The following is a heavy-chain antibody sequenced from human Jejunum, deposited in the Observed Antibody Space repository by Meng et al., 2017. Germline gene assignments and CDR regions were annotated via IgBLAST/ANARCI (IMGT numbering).Heavy chain of an antibody. CDR2: FYPSGST. V-gene: IGHV4-61*02. D-gene: IGHD6-13*01. CDR1: GGSINSGNYY. J-gene: IGHJ6*02. CDR3: ARGTKYSGSWGYYYGMDV. Sequence: SETLSLTCTVSGGSINSGNYYWSWIRQPAGKGLEYIGRFYPSGSTNYNSSLKSRVTISVDTSKNQFSLKLSSVTAADTAVYYCARGTKYSGSWGYYYGMDVWGQGTTVTVSS.